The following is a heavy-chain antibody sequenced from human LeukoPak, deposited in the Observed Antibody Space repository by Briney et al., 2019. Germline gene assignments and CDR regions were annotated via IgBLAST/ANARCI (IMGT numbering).Heavy chain of an antibody. J-gene: IGHJ5*02. Sequence: SETLSLTCTVSGGSISSGGYYWSWIRQHPGTGLEWIGYIYYSGSTYYNPSLKSRVTISVDTSKNQFSLKLSSVTAADTAVYYCARGHMIVVANWFDPWGQGTLVTVSS. CDR1: GGSISSGGYY. D-gene: IGHD3-22*01. CDR2: IYYSGST. V-gene: IGHV4-31*03. CDR3: ARGHMIVVANWFDP.